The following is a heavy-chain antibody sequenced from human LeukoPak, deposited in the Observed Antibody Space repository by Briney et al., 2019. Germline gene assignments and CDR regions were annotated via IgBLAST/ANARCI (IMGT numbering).Heavy chain of an antibody. CDR1: GYTFTSYD. V-gene: IGHV1-8*03. J-gene: IGHJ4*02. CDR2: MNPNSGNT. Sequence: ASVKVSCKASGYTFTSYDINWVRHATGQGLEWMGWMNPNSGNTGYAQKFQGRVTITRNTSISTAYMELSSLRSEDTAVYYCARGRGSRSWYRRFDYWGQGTLVTVSS. D-gene: IGHD6-13*01. CDR3: ARGRGSRSWYRRFDY.